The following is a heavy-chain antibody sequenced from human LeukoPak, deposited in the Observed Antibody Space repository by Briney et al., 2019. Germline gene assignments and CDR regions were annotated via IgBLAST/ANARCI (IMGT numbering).Heavy chain of an antibody. Sequence: SETLSLTCTVSGGSISSGSYYWSWLRQPAGKGLEWIGRIYTSGSTNYNPSLKSRVTISVDTSKNQFSLKLSSVTAADTAVYYCARVLQRAFFDYWGQGTLVTVSS. CDR1: GGSISSGSYY. D-gene: IGHD3-3*02. CDR2: IYTSGST. V-gene: IGHV4-61*02. CDR3: ARVLQRAFFDY. J-gene: IGHJ4*02.